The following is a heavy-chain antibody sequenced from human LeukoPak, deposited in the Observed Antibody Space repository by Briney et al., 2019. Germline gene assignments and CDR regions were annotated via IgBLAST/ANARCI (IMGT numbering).Heavy chain of an antibody. J-gene: IGHJ4*02. V-gene: IGHV3-23*01. CDR3: ARGGSSFYGSGSYYNID. CDR1: GFTFSNYA. CDR2: IRDSGDYT. Sequence: GGSLRLSCAASGFTFSNYAMSWVRQAPGKGLKWVSAIRDSGDYTYYADSVKGRFTISRDNAKNSLYLQMNSLRAEDTAVYYCARGGSSFYGSGSYYNIDWGQGTLVTVSS. D-gene: IGHD3-10*01.